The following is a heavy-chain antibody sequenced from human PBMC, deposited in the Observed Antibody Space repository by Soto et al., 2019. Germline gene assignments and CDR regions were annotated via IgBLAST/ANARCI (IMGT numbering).Heavy chain of an antibody. CDR3: ARGEVVALGY. J-gene: IGHJ4*02. CDR2: IYHSGST. CDR1: GGSISSGGYS. D-gene: IGHD2-15*01. V-gene: IGHV4-30-2*01. Sequence: NPSETLSLTCAVSGGSISSGGYSWSWIRQPPGKGLEWIGYIYHSGSTYYNPSLKSRVTILVDRSKNQFSLKLSSVTAADTAVYYCARGEVVALGYWGQGTLVTVSS.